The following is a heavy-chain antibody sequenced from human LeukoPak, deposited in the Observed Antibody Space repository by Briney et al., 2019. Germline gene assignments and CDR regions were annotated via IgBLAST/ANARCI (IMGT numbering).Heavy chain of an antibody. V-gene: IGHV4-59*08. Sequence: SETLSLTCTVSGGSISSYYWSWIRQPPGKGLEWIGYICYSGSTNYNPSLKSRVTISVDTSKNQFSLKLSSVTAADTAVYYCTRDYGSVSSVYWGQGTLVTVSS. CDR3: TRDYGSVSSVY. D-gene: IGHD3-10*01. CDR1: GGSISSYY. CDR2: ICYSGST. J-gene: IGHJ4*02.